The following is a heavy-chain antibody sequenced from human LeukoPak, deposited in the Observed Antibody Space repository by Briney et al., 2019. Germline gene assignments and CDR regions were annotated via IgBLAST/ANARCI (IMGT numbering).Heavy chain of an antibody. CDR2: INPNGGGT. CDR3: ARDPSGSWQRFDY. J-gene: IGHJ4*02. V-gene: IGHV1-46*01. D-gene: IGHD1-26*01. CDR1: GYTFTTYY. Sequence: ASVNVSCKASGYTFTTYYSHWVRQAPGQGLEWMGVINPNGGGTTYAQKFQGRVTMTRDTSASTVYMEVISLTSEDTAIFYCARDPSGSWQRFDYWGQGTLVTVSS.